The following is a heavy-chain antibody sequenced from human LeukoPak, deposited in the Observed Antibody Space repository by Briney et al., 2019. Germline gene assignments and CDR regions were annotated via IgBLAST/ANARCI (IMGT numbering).Heavy chain of an antibody. Sequence: SETLSRTCTVSGYSISSGYHWGWIRQPPGKGLEWIGSIYHSGSTYYNPSLKSRVTISVDTSKNQFSLKLSFVTAADTAVYYCARGGLGYCSSTSCAFDYWGQGTLVTVSS. J-gene: IGHJ4*02. CDR2: IYHSGST. CDR1: GYSISSGYH. CDR3: ARGGLGYCSSTSCAFDY. D-gene: IGHD2-2*01. V-gene: IGHV4-38-2*02.